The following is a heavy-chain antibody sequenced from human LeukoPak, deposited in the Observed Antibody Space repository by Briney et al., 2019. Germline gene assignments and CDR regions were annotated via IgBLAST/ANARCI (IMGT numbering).Heavy chain of an antibody. V-gene: IGHV3-9*01. CDR1: GFTFYVYA. J-gene: IGHJ4*02. Sequence: GGSLRLSCAASGFTFYVYATHGLPEAPGKGLEGASDISWNSSRIRYADSVKGRFTISRDNSKNTLYLQMNSLRAEDTAVYYCAKVEPLSQRTKLLWFGDLPDAGDYWGQGTPVTVSS. CDR3: AKVEPLSQRTKLLWFGDLPDAGDY. CDR2: ISWNSSRI. D-gene: IGHD3-10*01.